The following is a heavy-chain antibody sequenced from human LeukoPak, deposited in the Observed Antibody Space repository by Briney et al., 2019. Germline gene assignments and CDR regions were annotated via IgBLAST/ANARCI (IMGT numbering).Heavy chain of an antibody. V-gene: IGHV1-18*01. CDR1: GYTFTSYG. CDR2: ISPYNGNT. J-gene: IGHJ3*02. D-gene: IGHD3-10*01. CDR3: ARDVAPGTASRDDAFDI. Sequence: ASVKVSCKASGYTFTSYGINWVRQAPGQGLEWMGWISPYNGNTNYAQNLQGRVTMTTDTSTRTAYMEVRGLRPDDTAVYYCARDVAPGTASRDDAFDIWGQGTMVTVSS.